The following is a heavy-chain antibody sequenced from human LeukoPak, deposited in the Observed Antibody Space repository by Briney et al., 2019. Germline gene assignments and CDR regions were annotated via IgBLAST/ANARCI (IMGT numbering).Heavy chain of an antibody. V-gene: IGHV3-30*02. J-gene: IGHJ5*02. D-gene: IGHD3-10*01. CDR3: AKRGPPEGSYGNWIDP. CDR2: VQTDGRNE. CDR1: GLTFTTYG. Sequence: GGSLRLSCAASGLTFTTYGMHWVRQSPDKGLEWVAAVQTDGRNEYYAESVKGRFTISRDKSRNTLYLQMNSLRVEDTAIYYCAKRGPPEGSYGNWIDPWGQGTLVTVSS.